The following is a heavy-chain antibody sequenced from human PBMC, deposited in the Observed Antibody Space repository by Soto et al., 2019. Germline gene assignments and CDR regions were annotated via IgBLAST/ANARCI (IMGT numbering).Heavy chain of an antibody. CDR3: ARESSSWARYGMDV. Sequence: ETLSLTCTVSGGSISIYYWSWIRQPPGKGLEWIGYIYYSGSTNYNPSLKRRITISIDTSKNQFSLKLNSVTAAYTVVYYCARESSSWARYGMDVWGQGTTVTVSS. CDR1: GGSISIYY. J-gene: IGHJ6*02. V-gene: IGHV4-59*01. CDR2: IYYSGST. D-gene: IGHD6-13*01.